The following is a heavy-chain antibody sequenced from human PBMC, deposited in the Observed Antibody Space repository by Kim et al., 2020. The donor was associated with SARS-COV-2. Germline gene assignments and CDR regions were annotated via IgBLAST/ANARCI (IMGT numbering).Heavy chain of an antibody. D-gene: IGHD6-13*01. J-gene: IGHJ4*02. V-gene: IGHV1-8*01. Sequence: AQKLQGRVTMTRNTSISTVCMELSSLRSDDTAVYYCARGLNTYSSSWMDYWGQGTLVTVSS. CDR3: ARGLNTYSSSWMDY.